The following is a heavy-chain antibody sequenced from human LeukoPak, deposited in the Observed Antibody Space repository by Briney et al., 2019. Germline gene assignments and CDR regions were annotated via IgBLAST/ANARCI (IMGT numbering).Heavy chain of an antibody. V-gene: IGHV3-48*01. J-gene: IGHJ4*02. CDR3: AKRSSSSWYFDY. CDR2: ISSSSSAI. D-gene: IGHD6-13*01. Sequence: GGSLRLSCAASGFTFRSYSMNWVRQAPGKGLAWVSFISSSSSAIYHADSVKGHFTISRDNSKNTLYLQMNSLRAEDTAVYYCAKRSSSSWYFDYWGQGTLVTVSS. CDR1: GFTFRSYS.